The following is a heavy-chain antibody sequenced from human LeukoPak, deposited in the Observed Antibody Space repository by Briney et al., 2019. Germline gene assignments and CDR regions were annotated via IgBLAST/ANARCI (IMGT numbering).Heavy chain of an antibody. Sequence: GGSLRLSCAASGFTFSSYAMSWVRQTPGKGLEWVSAISGSGGSTYYADSVKGRFTISRDNSKNTLYLQMNSLRAEDTAVYYCAKDKYSGSYSPSRYWGQGTLVTVSS. CDR1: GFTFSSYA. J-gene: IGHJ4*02. CDR3: AKDKYSGSYSPSRY. D-gene: IGHD1-26*01. CDR2: ISGSGGST. V-gene: IGHV3-23*01.